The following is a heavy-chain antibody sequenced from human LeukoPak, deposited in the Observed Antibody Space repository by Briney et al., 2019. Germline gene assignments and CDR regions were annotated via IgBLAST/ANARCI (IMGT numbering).Heavy chain of an antibody. CDR3: ASSIVVVPAAMFH. V-gene: IGHV3-53*05. CDR1: GFTVSSNY. J-gene: IGHJ4*02. Sequence: GGSLRLSCAASGFTVSSNYMSWVRQAPGKGLEWVSVIYSGGSTYYADSVKGRFTISRDNSKNTLYLQMNSLRAEDTAVYYCASSIVVVPAAMFHWGQGTLVTVSS. D-gene: IGHD2-2*01. CDR2: IYSGGST.